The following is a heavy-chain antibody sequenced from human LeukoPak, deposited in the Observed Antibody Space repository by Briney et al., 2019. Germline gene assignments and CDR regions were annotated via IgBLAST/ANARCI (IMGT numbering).Heavy chain of an antibody. CDR1: GFTFSAYA. V-gene: IGHV3-64*04. Sequence: PGGSLRLSCSASGFTFSAYAMYWVRQAPGKGLEYVSGISNNGGSSFYADSVKGRFTISRDNSKNTLYLQMNSLRAEDTAVYYCARARGGYSYGLDYWGQGTLVTVSS. D-gene: IGHD5-18*01. J-gene: IGHJ4*02. CDR2: ISNNGGSS. CDR3: ARARGGYSYGLDY.